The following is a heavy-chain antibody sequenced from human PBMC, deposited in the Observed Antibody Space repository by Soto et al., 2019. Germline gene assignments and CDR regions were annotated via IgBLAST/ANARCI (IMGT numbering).Heavy chain of an antibody. CDR2: ISSSSSTI. CDR3: ARDSPSHNYYGSGSPLFS. J-gene: IGHJ4*02. Sequence: GGSLRLSCAASGFTFSSYSMNWVRQAPGKGLEWVSYISSSSSTIYYADSVKGRFTISRDNAKNSLYLQMNSLRAEDTAVYYCARDSPSHNYYGSGSPLFSWGPGTLVTVSS. CDR1: GFTFSSYS. D-gene: IGHD3-10*01. V-gene: IGHV3-48*01.